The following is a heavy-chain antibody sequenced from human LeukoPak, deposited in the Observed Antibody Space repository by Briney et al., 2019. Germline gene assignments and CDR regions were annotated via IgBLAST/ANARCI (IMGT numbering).Heavy chain of an antibody. CDR1: GGSISSGGYY. CDR2: IYHSGST. V-gene: IGHV4-30-2*01. CDR3: ARDSDPYCSGGSCYGVAFDI. Sequence: KASQTLSLTCTVSGGSISSGGYYWSWIRQPPGKGLEWIGYIYHSGSTYYNPSLKSRVTISVDRSKNQFSLKLSSVTAADTAVYYCARDSDPYCSGGSCYGVAFDIWGQGTMVTVSS. D-gene: IGHD2-15*01. J-gene: IGHJ3*02.